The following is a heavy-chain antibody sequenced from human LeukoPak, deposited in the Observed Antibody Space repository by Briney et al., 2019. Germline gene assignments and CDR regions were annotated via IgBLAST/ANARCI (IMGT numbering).Heavy chain of an antibody. CDR1: GFTFSDYY. CDR3: ASHDYGDLYYFDY. D-gene: IGHD4-17*01. J-gene: IGHJ4*02. Sequence: GGSLRLSCAASGFTFSDYYMSWIRQAPGKGLEWVSYISSSGSTIYYADSVKGRFTISRDNAKNSLYLQMNSLRAEDTAVYYCASHDYGDLYYFDYWGQGTLVTVSS. V-gene: IGHV3-11*04. CDR2: ISSSGSTI.